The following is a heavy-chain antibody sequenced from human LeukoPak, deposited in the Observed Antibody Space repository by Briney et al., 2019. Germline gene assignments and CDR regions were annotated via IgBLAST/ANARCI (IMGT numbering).Heavy chain of an antibody. Sequence: ASVKVSCKASGYTFTSYGISWVRQAPGQGLEWMGWISAYNGNTNYAQKLQGRVTMTTDTSTSTAYMELRSLRSDDTAVYYCARLQAGDYYDSSGYGAFDIWGQGTMVTVSS. J-gene: IGHJ3*02. D-gene: IGHD3-22*01. V-gene: IGHV1-18*01. CDR3: ARLQAGDYYDSSGYGAFDI. CDR1: GYTFTSYG. CDR2: ISAYNGNT.